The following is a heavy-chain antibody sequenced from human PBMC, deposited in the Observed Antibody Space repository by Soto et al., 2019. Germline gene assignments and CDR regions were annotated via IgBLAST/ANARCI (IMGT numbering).Heavy chain of an antibody. CDR2: ISSSGTTI. CDR1: GFTFSDYY. J-gene: IGHJ3*02. V-gene: IGHV3-11*01. D-gene: IGHD3-16*02. Sequence: QVQLVESGGDLVKPGGSLRLSCTTSGFTFSDYYMRWIRQAPGKGLEWVSYISSSGTTIYYTDSFKGRFTISRDNAKNSLYLTMNSMRAEDTAVYYCATGPSNYDYIWGSYRERGAFDIWGQGTLVTVSS. CDR3: ATGPSNYDYIWGSYRERGAFDI.